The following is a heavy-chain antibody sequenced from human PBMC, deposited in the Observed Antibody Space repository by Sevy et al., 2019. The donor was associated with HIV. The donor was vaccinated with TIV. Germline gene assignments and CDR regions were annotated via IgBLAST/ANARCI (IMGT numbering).Heavy chain of an antibody. Sequence: GGSLRLSCAASGFNFSNYAMHWVRQAPGKGLEWVALIWYDGSNKNNADSNSMKGRFTISRDNSKNTLYLQMNSLRAEDTAVYYCARESREFRFDPWGQGTLVTVSS. J-gene: IGHJ5*02. CDR3: ARESREFRFDP. V-gene: IGHV3-33*01. CDR1: GFNFSNYA. CDR2: IWYDGSNK.